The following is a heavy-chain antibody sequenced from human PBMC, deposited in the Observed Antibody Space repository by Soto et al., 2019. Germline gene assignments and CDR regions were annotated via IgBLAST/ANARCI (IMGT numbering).Heavy chain of an antibody. CDR2: IIPIFGTA. J-gene: IGHJ6*02. V-gene: IGHV1-69*06. CDR3: TFGVVLSHRYYYYYGMDV. D-gene: IGHD3-3*01. Sequence: SVKVSCKASGGTFSSYAISWVRQAPGQGLEWMGGIIPIFGTANYAQKFQGRVTITADKSTSTAYMELGSLRSEDTAVYYCTFGVVLSHRYYYYYGMDVWGQGTTVTVSS. CDR1: GGTFSSYA.